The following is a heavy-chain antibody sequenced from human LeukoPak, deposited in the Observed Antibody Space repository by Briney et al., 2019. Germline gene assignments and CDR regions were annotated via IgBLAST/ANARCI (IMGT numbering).Heavy chain of an antibody. D-gene: IGHD6-13*01. J-gene: IGHJ4*02. CDR1: GFTVSSNY. CDR2: IYSGGST. V-gene: IGHV3-53*01. CDR3: ARARMQQLSSFDY. Sequence: GGSLRLSCAASGFTVSSNYMSWVRQAPGKGLEWVSVIYSGGSTYYADSVKGRFTISRDNSKNTLYLQMNSLRAEDTAVYYCARARMQQLSSFDYWGQGTLVTVSS.